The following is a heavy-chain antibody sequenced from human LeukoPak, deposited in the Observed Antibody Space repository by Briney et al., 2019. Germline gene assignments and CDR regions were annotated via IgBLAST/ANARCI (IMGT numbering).Heavy chain of an antibody. Sequence: SQTLSLTCAISGDSVSSNSAAWNWIRQSPSRGLEWLGRTYYRSKWYNDYAVSMKSRITINPDTSKNQFSLQLNSVTPEDTAVYYCARSPDGSGSYYDPVFDYWGQGTLVTVSS. CDR3: ARSPDGSGSYYDPVFDY. CDR2: TYYRSKWYN. D-gene: IGHD3-10*01. V-gene: IGHV6-1*01. CDR1: GDSVSSNSAA. J-gene: IGHJ4*02.